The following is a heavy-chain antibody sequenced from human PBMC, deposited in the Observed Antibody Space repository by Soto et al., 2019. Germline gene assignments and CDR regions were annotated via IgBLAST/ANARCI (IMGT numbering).Heavy chain of an antibody. V-gene: IGHV4-59*01. CDR2: IYYSGST. CDR1: GGSISSYY. J-gene: IGHJ4*02. CDR3: ARDSDFYSSSWYHYVDY. Sequence: QVQLQESGPGLVKPSETLSLTCTVSGGSISSYYWSWIRQSPEKGLEWIGYIYYSGSTNYNPSLKSRVTISVDTSKIQFSLKLSSVTAADTAVYYCARDSDFYSSSWYHYVDYWGQGTLVTVSS. D-gene: IGHD6-19*01.